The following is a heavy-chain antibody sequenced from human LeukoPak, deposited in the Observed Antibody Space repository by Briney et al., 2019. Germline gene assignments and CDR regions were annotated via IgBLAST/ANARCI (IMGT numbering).Heavy chain of an antibody. V-gene: IGHV3-48*03. J-gene: IGHJ4*02. CDR2: ISSSGSTI. CDR3: ARGGIQLWLNTDY. CDR1: GFTFSSYE. D-gene: IGHD5-18*01. Sequence: GESLRLSCAAAGFTFSSYEMNWVRQAPGKGLEWVSYISSSGSTIYYADSVKGRFTISRDNAKNSLYLQMNSLRAEDTAVYYCARGGIQLWLNTDYCGQGTLVTVSS.